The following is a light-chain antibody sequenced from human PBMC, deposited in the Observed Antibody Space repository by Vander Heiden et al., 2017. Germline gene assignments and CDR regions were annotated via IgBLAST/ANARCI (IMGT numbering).Light chain of an antibody. J-gene: IGKJ2*01. V-gene: IGKV4-1*01. CDR1: QSVLYSSNNKNY. Sequence: DSLAVSLGERATINCKSSQSVLYSSNNKNYLAWYQQKPGQPPKLLIYWASTRESGVPDRFSGSGSGTDFTLTISILHAEDVAVYYCQQYYSTPYTFGQGTKLEIK. CDR3: QQYYSTPYT. CDR2: WAS.